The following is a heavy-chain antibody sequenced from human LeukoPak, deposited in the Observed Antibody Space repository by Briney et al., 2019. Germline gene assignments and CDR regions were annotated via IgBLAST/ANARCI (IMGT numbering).Heavy chain of an antibody. J-gene: IGHJ4*02. D-gene: IGHD5-12*01. CDR1: GLTFSSYG. Sequence: GRSLRLSCAASGLTFSSYGMHWVGQAPGKGGEGVAVISYDGSNKYYADSVKGRFTISRDNSKNTLYLPMNSLRAEDTAVYYCAKGGGDYSGYDFGAKILNYFDYWGQGTLVTVSS. CDR2: ISYDGSNK. CDR3: AKGGGDYSGYDFGAKILNYFDY. V-gene: IGHV3-30*18.